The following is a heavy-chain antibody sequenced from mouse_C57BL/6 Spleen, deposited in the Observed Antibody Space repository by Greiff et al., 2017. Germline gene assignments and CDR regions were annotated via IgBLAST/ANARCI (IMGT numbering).Heavy chain of an antibody. V-gene: IGHV1-82*01. CDR2: IYPGDGDT. D-gene: IGHD1-1*01. CDR1: GYAFSSSW. Sequence: QVQLKQSGPELVKPGASVKISCKASGYAFSSSWMNWVKQRPGKGLEWIGRIYPGDGDTNYNGKFKGKATLTADKSSSTAYMRLSSLTSEDSAVXFCARRILITTVVDDYFDYWGQGTTLTVSS. J-gene: IGHJ2*01. CDR3: ARRILITTVVDDYFDY.